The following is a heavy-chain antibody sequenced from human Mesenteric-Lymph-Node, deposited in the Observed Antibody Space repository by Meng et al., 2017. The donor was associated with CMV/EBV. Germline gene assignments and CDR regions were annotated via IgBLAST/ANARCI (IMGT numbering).Heavy chain of an antibody. D-gene: IGHD6-6*01. J-gene: IGHJ6*02. CDR3: ARGPPHIAARVSYYYGMDV. CDR1: GYTLTDLS. CDR2: FDPENGLT. Sequence: ASVKVSCKVSGYTLTDLSIHWVRQAPGKGLEWMGGFDPENGLTIYAQKLQGRVTMTTDTSTSTAYMELRSLRSDDTAVYYCARGPPHIAARVSYYYGMDVWGQGTTVTVSS. V-gene: IGHV1-24*01.